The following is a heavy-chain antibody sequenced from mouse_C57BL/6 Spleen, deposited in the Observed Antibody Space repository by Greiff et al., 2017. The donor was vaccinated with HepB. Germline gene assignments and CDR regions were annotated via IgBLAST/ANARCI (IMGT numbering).Heavy chain of an antibody. CDR1: GYTFTSYG. CDR2: IYPRSGNT. CDR3: ARNEDGYYLDV. V-gene: IGHV1-81*01. J-gene: IGHJ1*03. Sequence: VQLQESGAELARPGASVKLSCKASGYTFTSYGISWVKQRTGQGLEWIGEIYPRSGNTYYNEKFKGKATLTADKSSSTAYMELRSLTSEDSAVYFCARNEDGYYLDVWGTGTTVTVSS. D-gene: IGHD2-3*01.